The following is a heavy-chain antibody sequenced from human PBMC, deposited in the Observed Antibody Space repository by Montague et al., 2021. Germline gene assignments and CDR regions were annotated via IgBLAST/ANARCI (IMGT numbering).Heavy chain of an antibody. D-gene: IGHD3-10*01. CDR3: ARGRWFGELSI. Sequence: SETLSLTCTVSSGSIFHAHRSWVRQPPGKGLEWIGEIYHSGNTNYNPSLKSRVTISVDRSKNQFSLKLRSVTAADTAVYYCARGRWFGELSIWGQGTLVPVSS. J-gene: IGHJ4*02. V-gene: IGHV4-4*02. CDR2: IYHSGNT. CDR1: SGSIFHAH.